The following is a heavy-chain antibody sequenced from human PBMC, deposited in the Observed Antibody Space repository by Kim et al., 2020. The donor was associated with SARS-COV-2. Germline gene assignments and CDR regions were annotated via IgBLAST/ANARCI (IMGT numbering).Heavy chain of an antibody. V-gene: IGHV5-51*01. Sequence: GESLKISCKGSGYSFTSYWIGWVRQMPGKGLEWMGIIYPGDSDTRYSPSFQGQVTISADKSISTAYLQWSSLKASDTAMYYCARLRRGDYGDYYPYYGMDVWGQGTTVTVSS. CDR2: IYPGDSDT. CDR3: ARLRRGDYGDYYPYYGMDV. D-gene: IGHD4-17*01. J-gene: IGHJ6*02. CDR1: GYSFTSYW.